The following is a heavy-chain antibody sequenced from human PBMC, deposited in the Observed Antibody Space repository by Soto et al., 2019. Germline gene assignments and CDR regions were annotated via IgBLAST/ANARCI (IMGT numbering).Heavy chain of an antibody. Sequence: SETLSLTCTVSGGSISSSSYYWGWIRQPPGKGLEWIGSIYYSGSTYYNLSLKSRVTISVDTSKNQFSLKLSSVTAADTAVYYCAISPYSSSWYGGGFYYYSGMDVWGQGTTVTVS. V-gene: IGHV4-39*01. D-gene: IGHD6-13*01. CDR1: GGSISSSSYY. J-gene: IGHJ6*02. CDR2: IYYSGST. CDR3: AISPYSSSWYGGGFYYYSGMDV.